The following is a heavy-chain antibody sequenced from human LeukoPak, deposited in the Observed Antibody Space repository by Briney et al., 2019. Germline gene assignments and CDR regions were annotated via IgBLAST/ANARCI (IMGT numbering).Heavy chain of an antibody. Sequence: SDTLSLTCSVSGGSLSSYYWIWIRQPPGKGLEGVGYIYYTGSTNYNPSLKSRVTISLDTSKNQFSLKLNSVTAADTAVYYCARELCSTTTCYFDYWGQGTLVTVSS. J-gene: IGHJ4*02. V-gene: IGHV4-59*01. D-gene: IGHD2-2*01. CDR1: GGSLSSYY. CDR3: ARELCSTTTCYFDY. CDR2: IYYTGST.